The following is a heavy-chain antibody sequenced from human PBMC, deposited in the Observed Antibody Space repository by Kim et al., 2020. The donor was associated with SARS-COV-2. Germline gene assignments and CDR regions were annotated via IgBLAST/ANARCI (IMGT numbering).Heavy chain of an antibody. CDR3: ARGGYWYGNY. D-gene: IGHD5-18*01. CDR2: EK. J-gene: IGHJ4*02. V-gene: IGHV3-7*03. Sequence: EKTSVHSVKGRFTISRDNAKNSLSLQMDSLRGDDTAVYYCARGGYWYGNYWGQGTLVTVSS.